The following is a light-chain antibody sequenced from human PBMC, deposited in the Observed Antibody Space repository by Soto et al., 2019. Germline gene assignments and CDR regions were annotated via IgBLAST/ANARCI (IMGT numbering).Light chain of an antibody. CDR2: DVS. CDR3: CSYAGAYILI. V-gene: IGLV2-11*01. Sequence: QSALTQPRSVSGSPGQSVTISCTGTSSDVGAYNYVSWYQQHPGKAPKIMIYDVSKRPSGVPDRFSGSKSGNTASLTISGLQAEDEADYYCCSYAGAYILIFGGGTQLTVL. J-gene: IGLJ2*01. CDR1: SSDVGAYNY.